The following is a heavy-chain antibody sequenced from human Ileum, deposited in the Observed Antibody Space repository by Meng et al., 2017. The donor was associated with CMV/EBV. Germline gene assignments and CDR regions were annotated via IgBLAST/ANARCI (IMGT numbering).Heavy chain of an antibody. CDR2: ISATGNSS. J-gene: IGHJ4*02. CDR3: AKDAISVLGPSSD. Sequence: ASEVSFSNHGISLFVRLAGKGVHEVSSISATGNSSYTADSMKGRFTISRDNSTNTLYLQMNGLIVEDTAFYFCAKDAISVLGPSSDWGQGTLVTVSS. CDR1: EVSFSNHG. D-gene: IGHD1-26*01. V-gene: IGHV3-23*01.